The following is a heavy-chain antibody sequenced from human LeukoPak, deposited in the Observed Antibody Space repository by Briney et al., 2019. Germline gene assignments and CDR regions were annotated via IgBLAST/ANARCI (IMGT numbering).Heavy chain of an antibody. CDR2: ISVYNGNT. CDR1: GYTFTAYG. CDR3: ARGGRIAVALGDY. D-gene: IGHD6-19*01. V-gene: IGHV1-18*01. Sequence: ASVKVSCKASGYTFTAYGISWVRQAPGQGLEWMGWISVYNGNTNYAQKFQGRVTITRNTSISTAYMELSSLRSEDTAVYYCARGGRIAVALGDYWGQGTLVTVSS. J-gene: IGHJ4*02.